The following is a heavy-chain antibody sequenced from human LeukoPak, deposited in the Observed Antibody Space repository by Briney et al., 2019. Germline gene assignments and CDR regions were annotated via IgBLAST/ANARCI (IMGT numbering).Heavy chain of an antibody. D-gene: IGHD2-2*02. CDR2: INHSGST. J-gene: IGHJ5*02. Sequence: SETLSLTCAVYGGSFSGYYWSWIRQPPGKGLEWIGEINHSGSTNYNPSLKSRVTISVDTSKNQFSLKLSSVTAADTAVYYFGGAPDYFVVVPAAISLESWGQGTLVTASS. CDR1: GGSFSGYY. V-gene: IGHV4-34*01. CDR3: GGAPDYFVVVPAAISLES.